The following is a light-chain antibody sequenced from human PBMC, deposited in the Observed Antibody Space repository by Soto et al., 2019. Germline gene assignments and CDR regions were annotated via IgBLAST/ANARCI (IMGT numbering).Light chain of an antibody. CDR1: SSNIGAGYD. V-gene: IGLV1-40*01. CDR2: GNS. Sequence: QSVLTQPPSVSGAPGQRVTISCTGSSSNIGAGYDVHWYQQLPGTAPKLLIYGNSNRPSGVPDRFSGSKSGTSASLAITGLQAEDAAEYYCQSYDSSLSGWGFGGGTKLTVL. CDR3: QSYDSSLSGWG. J-gene: IGLJ3*02.